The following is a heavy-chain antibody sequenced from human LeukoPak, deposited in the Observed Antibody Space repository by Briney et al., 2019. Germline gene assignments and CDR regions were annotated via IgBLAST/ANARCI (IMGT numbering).Heavy chain of an antibody. Sequence: GRSLRLSCVASGFTFSSFAMHRVRQAPGKGLEWVAVISYDGSNKYYADSVKGRFTISRDNSKNTLSLQMNSLRAEDTAVYYCARDEQQLVFSYFDYWGQGTLVTVSS. CDR3: ARDEQQLVFSYFDY. D-gene: IGHD6-13*01. V-gene: IGHV3-30*04. CDR1: GFTFSSFA. J-gene: IGHJ4*02. CDR2: ISYDGSNK.